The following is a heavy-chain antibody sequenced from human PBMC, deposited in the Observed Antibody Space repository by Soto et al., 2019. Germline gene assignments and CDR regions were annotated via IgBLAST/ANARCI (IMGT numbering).Heavy chain of an antibody. CDR1: GGTFSSYT. D-gene: IGHD2-2*01. V-gene: IGHV1-69*04. Sequence: SVKVSCKASGGTFSSYTISWVRQAPGQGLEWMGRIIPILGIANYAQKFQGRVTITADKSTSTAYMELSSLRSEDTAVYYCARDMARVVVVPAATDYYYYYMDVWGKGTTVTVSS. J-gene: IGHJ6*03. CDR2: IIPILGIA. CDR3: ARDMARVVVVPAATDYYYYYMDV.